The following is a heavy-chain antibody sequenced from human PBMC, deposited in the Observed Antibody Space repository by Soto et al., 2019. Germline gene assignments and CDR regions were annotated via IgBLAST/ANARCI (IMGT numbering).Heavy chain of an antibody. CDR1: GGSIISDGYS. CDR3: ARDRGCGGGSCYSGFDY. CDR2: LFHSGST. J-gene: IGHJ4*02. V-gene: IGHV4-30-2*01. D-gene: IGHD2-15*01. Sequence: PSETLSLICAFSGGSIISDGYSWSWIRQPPGKGLEWIGYLFHSGSTYYNPSLKSRVIISGDRSKNQFSLKLNSVTAADTAVYYCARDRGCGGGSCYSGFDYWGQGTLVTVSS.